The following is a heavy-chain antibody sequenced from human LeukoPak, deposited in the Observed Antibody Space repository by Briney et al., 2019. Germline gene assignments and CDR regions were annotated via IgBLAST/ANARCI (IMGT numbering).Heavy chain of an antibody. V-gene: IGHV3-23*01. Sequence: GGSLRLSCAASGFIFSNYAMYWVRQAPGKGLEWVSAISGRSNNTYYADSVKGRSTISRDSSKNTLYLQMNSLRADDTAVYYCAKWGDYDVLTGYYVSDFWGQGTLVTVSS. CDR1: GFIFSNYA. CDR2: ISGRSNNT. CDR3: AKWGDYDVLTGYYVSDF. J-gene: IGHJ4*02. D-gene: IGHD3-9*01.